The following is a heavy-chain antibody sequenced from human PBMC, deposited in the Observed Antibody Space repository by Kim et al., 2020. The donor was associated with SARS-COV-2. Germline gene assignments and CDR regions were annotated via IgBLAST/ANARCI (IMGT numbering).Heavy chain of an antibody. Sequence: ASVKVSCKASGYTFTSYGISWVRQAPGQGLEWMGWISAYNGNTNYAQKLQGRVTMTTDTSTSTAYMELRSLRSDDTAVYYCARDKPIAVAGNWFDPWGQGTLVTVSS. J-gene: IGHJ5*02. V-gene: IGHV1-18*01. CDR1: GYTFTSYG. D-gene: IGHD6-19*01. CDR3: ARDKPIAVAGNWFDP. CDR2: ISAYNGNT.